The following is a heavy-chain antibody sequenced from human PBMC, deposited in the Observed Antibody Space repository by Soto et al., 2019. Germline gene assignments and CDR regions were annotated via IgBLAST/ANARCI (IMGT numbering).Heavy chain of an antibody. CDR1: GFTFSNYA. D-gene: IGHD3-10*01. J-gene: IGHJ4*02. Sequence: GGSLRLSCAASGFTFSNYAMSWVRQAPGKGLEWVSVISGSGGSTYYADSVKGRFTISRDNSKNTLYLQMNSLRAEDTAVYYCAKDVAAITLVRGVIITPYYFDYWGQGTLVTVSS. CDR3: AKDVAAITLVRGVIITPYYFDY. V-gene: IGHV3-23*01. CDR2: ISGSGGST.